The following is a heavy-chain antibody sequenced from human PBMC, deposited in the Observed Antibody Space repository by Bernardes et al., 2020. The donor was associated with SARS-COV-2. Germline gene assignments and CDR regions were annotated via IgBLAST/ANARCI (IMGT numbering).Heavy chain of an antibody. V-gene: IGHV4-39*01. D-gene: IGHD3-16*01. CDR1: GGSISNSDYY. CDR2: IYYSGST. J-gene: IGHJ4*02. CDR3: ASQRRGDSLDY. Sequence: SETLSLTCSVSGGSISNSDYYWGWIRQPKGKGLEWIGSIYYSGSTYSNPSLRSRTTISVDTSKNQFSLRLRSVTAADTAVYYCASQRRGDSLDYWGKGTLVNVSS.